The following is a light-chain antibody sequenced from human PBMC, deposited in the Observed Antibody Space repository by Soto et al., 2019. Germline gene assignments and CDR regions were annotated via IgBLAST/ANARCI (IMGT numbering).Light chain of an antibody. CDR1: QGVSSSY. CDR3: QQCDGSLWT. J-gene: IGKJ1*01. Sequence: IVVTQSPCTLSLSPGERATLSCRASQGVSSSYLAWYQQKPGQAPRLLIYGASSRATGIPDRFSGSGSGTDFTLSISRLEPEDFAVYYCQQCDGSLWTFGQGTKVDIK. CDR2: GAS. V-gene: IGKV3-20*01.